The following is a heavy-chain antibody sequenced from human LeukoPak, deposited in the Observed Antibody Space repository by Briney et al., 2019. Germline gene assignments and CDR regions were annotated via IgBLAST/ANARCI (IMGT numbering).Heavy chain of an antibody. CDR2: IYYSGST. V-gene: IGHV4-59*11. D-gene: IGHD3-3*01. Sequence: PSETLSLTCTVSGGSISSHYWSWLRQPPGKGLEWIGYIYYSGSTNYNPSLKSRVTISVDTSKNQFSLKLSSVTAADTAVYYCARDLQNYYDFWSGYSTSGWFDPWGQGTLVTVSS. CDR3: ARDLQNYYDFWSGYSTSGWFDP. CDR1: GGSISSHY. J-gene: IGHJ5*02.